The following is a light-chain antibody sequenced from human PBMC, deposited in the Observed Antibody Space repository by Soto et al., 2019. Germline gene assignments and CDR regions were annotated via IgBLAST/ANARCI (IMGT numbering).Light chain of an antibody. Sequence: LAHPGSFSGSPGQSTTISCTGTISHVGPYNFVSWHQQHPGKAPKLMIYNGYEEPAGIWYRCAGSKSGNRASRTISGLQGGDEADYYCSVYTVSRTYVFRAGTKVTVL. CDR3: SVYTVSRTYV. CDR1: ISHVGPYNF. J-gene: IGLJ1*01. CDR2: NGY. V-gene: IGLV2-14*03.